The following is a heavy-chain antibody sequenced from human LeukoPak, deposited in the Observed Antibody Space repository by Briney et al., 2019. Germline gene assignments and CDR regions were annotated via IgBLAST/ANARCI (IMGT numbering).Heavy chain of an antibody. J-gene: IGHJ4*02. Sequence: GASVKVSCKASGYTFTSYYMHWVRQAPGQGLEWMGIINPSGGSTSYAQKFQGRVTMTRDTSTGTVYMELSSLRSEDTAVYYCAREGLAAAGILYFDYWGQGTLVTVSS. D-gene: IGHD6-13*01. CDR3: AREGLAAAGILYFDY. CDR1: GYTFTSYY. V-gene: IGHV1-46*01. CDR2: INPSGGST.